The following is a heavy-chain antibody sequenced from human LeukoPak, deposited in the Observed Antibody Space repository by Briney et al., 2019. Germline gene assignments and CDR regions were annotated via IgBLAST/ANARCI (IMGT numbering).Heavy chain of an antibody. Sequence: PSETLSLTCAVSGDSITSSNSYWGWIRQAPGNGLEWIGNVYHTGSPNYNPSLKSRVTISVDTSKNQFSLKLSSVTAADTAVYYCARQDGGKDYFDYWGQGTLVTVSS. CDR3: ARQDGGKDYFDY. V-gene: IGHV4-39*07. D-gene: IGHD4-23*01. J-gene: IGHJ4*02. CDR1: GDSITSSNSY. CDR2: VYHTGSP.